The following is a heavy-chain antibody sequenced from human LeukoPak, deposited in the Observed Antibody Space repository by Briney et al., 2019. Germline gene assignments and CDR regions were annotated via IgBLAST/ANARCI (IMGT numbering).Heavy chain of an antibody. V-gene: IGHV1-2*02. CDR1: GYTFIGYY. J-gene: IGHJ6*03. CDR3: ARDDRYDYYMDV. CDR2: INPNSGDT. Sequence: ASVKVSCKASGYTFIGYYMHWVRQAPGQGLEWMGWINPNSGDTNYAQKFQGRVTMTRDTSISTAYMEVSRLRSDDTAVYYCARDDRYDYYMDVWGKGTTVTVSS.